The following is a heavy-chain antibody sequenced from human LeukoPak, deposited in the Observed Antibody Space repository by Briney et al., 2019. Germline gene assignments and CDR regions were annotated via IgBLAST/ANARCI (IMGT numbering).Heavy chain of an antibody. Sequence: GASVKVSCKASGYTFTGYYIHWVRQAPGQGLEWMGWINPNSGGTNYAQKFQDRVTMTRDTSISTAYMEPSSLKSDDTAVYYCVRPLTTSGWYFDLWGRGTLVTVSS. CDR1: GYTFTGYY. V-gene: IGHV1-2*02. J-gene: IGHJ2*01. CDR2: INPNSGGT. CDR3: VRPLTTSGWYFDL. D-gene: IGHD1-14*01.